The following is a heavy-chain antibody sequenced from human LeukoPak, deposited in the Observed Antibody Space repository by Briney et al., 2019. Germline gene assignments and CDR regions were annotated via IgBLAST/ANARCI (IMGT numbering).Heavy chain of an antibody. CDR1: GYTFTSYA. CDR3: ARDSYYYDSSGYYDY. D-gene: IGHD3-22*01. CDR2: INAGNGNT. V-gene: IGHV1-3*01. Sequence: ASVKVSCKASGYTFTSYAMHWVRQAPGQRLEWMGWINAGNGNTKYSQKFQGRVTITRDTSASTAYMELSSLRSEDTAVYYCARDSYYYDSSGYYDYWGQGTLVTVSS. J-gene: IGHJ4*02.